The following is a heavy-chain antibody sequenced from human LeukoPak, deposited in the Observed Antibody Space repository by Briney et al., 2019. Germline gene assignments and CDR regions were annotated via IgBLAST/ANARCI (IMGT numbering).Heavy chain of an antibody. Sequence: GRSLRLSCAASGFSFSDYTMHWVRQAPGKGLEWVAFISNDGNNKYSADAVKGRFTISRDNAKNSLYLQMNSLRAEDTAVYYCAELGITMIGGVWGKGTTVTISS. V-gene: IGHV3-30*04. CDR2: ISNDGNNK. CDR1: GFSFSDYT. D-gene: IGHD3-10*02. J-gene: IGHJ6*04. CDR3: AELGITMIGGV.